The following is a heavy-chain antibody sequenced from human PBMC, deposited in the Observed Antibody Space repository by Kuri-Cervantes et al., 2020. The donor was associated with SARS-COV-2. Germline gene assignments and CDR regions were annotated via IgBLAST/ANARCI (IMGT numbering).Heavy chain of an antibody. CDR3: ARHLWVRYFDMGYMDV. CDR2: IYYSGST. D-gene: IGHD3-9*01. CDR1: GGSISSGSYY. Sequence: GSLRLSCTVSGGSISSGSYYWGWIRQPPGKGLEWIGSIYYSGSTYYNPSLKSRVIISVDTSKNQFSLKLSSVTAADTAVYYCARHLWVRYFDMGYMDVWGKGTTVTVSS. J-gene: IGHJ6*03. V-gene: IGHV4-39*01.